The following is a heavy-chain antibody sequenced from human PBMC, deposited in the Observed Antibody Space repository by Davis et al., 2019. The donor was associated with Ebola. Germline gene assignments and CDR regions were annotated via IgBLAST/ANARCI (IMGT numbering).Heavy chain of an antibody. CDR3: ARLGTRSFDY. Sequence: PGGSLRLSCKGYGYSFTSNWIVWVRQMPGKGLEWMGDIYPSDSDTRYSPSFQGHVTFSVDKSITTAYLQWSSLKASDTATYYCARLGTRSFDYWGQGTLVTVSS. CDR2: IYPSDSDT. V-gene: IGHV5-51*01. J-gene: IGHJ4*02. D-gene: IGHD2-2*01. CDR1: GYSFTSNW.